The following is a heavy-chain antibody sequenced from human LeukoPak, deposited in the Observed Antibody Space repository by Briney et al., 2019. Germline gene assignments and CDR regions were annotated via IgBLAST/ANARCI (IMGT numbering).Heavy chain of an antibody. Sequence: ASVKVSCKASGYTFTGYYMHWVRQAPGQGLEWMGWINPNSGGTNYAQKFQGRVTMTRDTSISTAYMELSRLRSDDTAVYYCARFWSGYYPFDYWGQGTLVTVSS. CDR2: INPNSGGT. CDR3: ARFWSGYYPFDY. J-gene: IGHJ4*02. D-gene: IGHD3-3*01. V-gene: IGHV1-2*02. CDR1: GYTFTGYY.